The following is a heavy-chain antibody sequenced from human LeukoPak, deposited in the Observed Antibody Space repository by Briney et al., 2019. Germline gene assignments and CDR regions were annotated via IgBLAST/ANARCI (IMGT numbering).Heavy chain of an antibody. CDR2: IYYSGST. J-gene: IGHJ4*02. CDR3: ARHRHHCSSTSCHSKRDWNYRGSYFDY. D-gene: IGHD2-2*01. Sequence: PGGSLRLSCAASGFTFSGYAMSWVRQPPGKGLEWIGYIYYSGSTYYNPSLKSRVTISVDTSKNQFSLKLSSVTAADTAVYYCARHRHHCSSTSCHSKRDWNYRGSYFDYWGQGTLVTVSS. V-gene: IGHV4-34*01. CDR1: GFTFSGYA.